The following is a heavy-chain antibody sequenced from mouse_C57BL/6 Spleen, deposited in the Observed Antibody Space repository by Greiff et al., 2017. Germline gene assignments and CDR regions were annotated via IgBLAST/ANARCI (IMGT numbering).Heavy chain of an antibody. CDR2: IDPEDGDT. V-gene: IGHV14-1*01. CDR1: GFNIKDYY. D-gene: IGHD1-2*01. CDR3: TTDGYTGDAMDY. Sequence: VQLQQSGAELVRPGASVKLSCTASGFNIKDYYMHWVKQRPEQGLEWIGRIDPEDGDTESAPKFQGKATMTADTSSNTAYLQLSSLTSEDTAVYYCTTDGYTGDAMDYWGQGTSVTGSS. J-gene: IGHJ4*01.